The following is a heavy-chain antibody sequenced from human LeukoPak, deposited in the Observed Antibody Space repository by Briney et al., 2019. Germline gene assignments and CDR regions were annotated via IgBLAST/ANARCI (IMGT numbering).Heavy chain of an antibody. Sequence: GGSLRLSCAASGFTFSSYSMNWVRQAPGKGLEWLAVLYDSGSTYYADFVKGRFTISRDNSENTLYLQMNSLRPEDTAVYYCARDTAGEYLFDYWGQGTLVTVSS. V-gene: IGHV3-66*03. J-gene: IGHJ4*02. CDR2: LYDSGST. D-gene: IGHD2/OR15-2a*01. CDR3: ARDTAGEYLFDY. CDR1: GFTFSSYS.